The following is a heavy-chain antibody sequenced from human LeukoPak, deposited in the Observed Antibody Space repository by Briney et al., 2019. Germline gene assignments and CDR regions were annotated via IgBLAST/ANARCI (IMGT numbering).Heavy chain of an antibody. D-gene: IGHD6-13*01. CDR3: ARGSAADAFDI. Sequence: SETLSLTCAVSGGSISSGGYSWSWIRQPPGKGLEWIGYIYHSGSTYYNPSLKSRVSMSLDTSENQFSLWVTSVTAADTAVYYCARGSAADAFDIWGQGTMVSVSS. J-gene: IGHJ3*02. CDR1: GGSISSGGYS. CDR2: IYHSGST. V-gene: IGHV4-30-2*01.